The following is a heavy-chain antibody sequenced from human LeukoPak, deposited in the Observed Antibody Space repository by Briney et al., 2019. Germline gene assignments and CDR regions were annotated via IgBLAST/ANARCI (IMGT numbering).Heavy chain of an antibody. D-gene: IGHD5-12*01. CDR3: ASARGYSDFDSYFDY. Sequence: ASVKVSCKASGYTVTGYYMHWVRQAPGQGPGWMGWINPNSGGTNYAQKFQGRVTMTLATSIGTAYMELSRLKSDDTAVYYCASARGYSDFDSYFDYWGQGTLVTVSS. V-gene: IGHV1-2*02. CDR1: GYTVTGYY. CDR2: INPNSGGT. J-gene: IGHJ4*02.